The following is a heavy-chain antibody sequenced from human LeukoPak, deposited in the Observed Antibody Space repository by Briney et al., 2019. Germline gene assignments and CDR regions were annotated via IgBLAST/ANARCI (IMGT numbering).Heavy chain of an antibody. J-gene: IGHJ4*02. CDR2: INNSSSYI. D-gene: IGHD2-2*01. CDR1: GFTFSTYS. CDR3: ARDWYHAIDY. V-gene: IGHV3-21*01. Sequence: TGGSLRLSCAASGFTFSTYSMHWVRQAPGKGLEWVSSINNSSSYIYYADSVKGRFTISRDNAKNTLYLQMNSLRAEDTAVYYCARDWYHAIDYWGQGALVTVSS.